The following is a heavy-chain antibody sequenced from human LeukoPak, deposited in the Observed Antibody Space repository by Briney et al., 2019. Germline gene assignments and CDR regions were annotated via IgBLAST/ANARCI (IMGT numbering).Heavy chain of an antibody. Sequence: QAGGSLRLSCAASGFTFSSYWMSWVRQAPGKGLEWVANIKQDGSEKYYVDSVKGRFTISRDNAKNSLYLQMNSLRAEDTAVYYCARIGHRGYYDSSGPFDYWGQGTLVTVSS. J-gene: IGHJ4*02. CDR1: GFTFSSYW. V-gene: IGHV3-7*01. D-gene: IGHD3-22*01. CDR3: ARIGHRGYYDSSGPFDY. CDR2: IKQDGSEK.